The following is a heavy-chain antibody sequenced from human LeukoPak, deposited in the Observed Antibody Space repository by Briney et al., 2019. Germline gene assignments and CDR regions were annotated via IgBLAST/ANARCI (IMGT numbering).Heavy chain of an antibody. CDR1: GVSISSSSYY. Sequence: SETLSLTCTVSGVSISSSSYYWGWIRQPPGKGLEWIGSIYHSGSTNYNPSLKSRVTISVDKSKNQFSLKLSSVTAADTAVYYCASRLLWFGADYWGQGTLVTVSS. CDR2: IYHSGST. D-gene: IGHD3-10*01. V-gene: IGHV4-39*07. J-gene: IGHJ4*02. CDR3: ASRLLWFGADY.